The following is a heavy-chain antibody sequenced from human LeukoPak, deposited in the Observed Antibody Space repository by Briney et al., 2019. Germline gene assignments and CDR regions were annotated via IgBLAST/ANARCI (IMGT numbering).Heavy chain of an antibody. CDR3: ARRAGAYSHPYDY. V-gene: IGHV3-21*04. D-gene: IGHD4/OR15-4a*01. CDR1: GFTFSSYS. J-gene: IGHJ4*02. Sequence: PGGSLRLSCAASGFTFSSYSMNWVRQAPGKGLEWVSSISSSSSYIYYADSVKGRFTISRDNSKNTLYLQMNSLRAEDTAVYYCARRAGAYSHPYDYWGQGTLVTVSS. CDR2: ISSSSSYI.